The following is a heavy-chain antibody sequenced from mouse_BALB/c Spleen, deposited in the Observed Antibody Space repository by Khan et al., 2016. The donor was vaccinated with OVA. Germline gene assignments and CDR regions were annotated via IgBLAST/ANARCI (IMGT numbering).Heavy chain of an antibody. D-gene: IGHD2-14*01. CDR1: GDSITSGY. Sequence: VQLQQSGPSLVKPSQTLSLTCSVTGDSITSGYWSWIRKFPGNKLEYMGYMIYTGYTDYNPSLKSRIAITRHTSKNQYYLQLNSMTAEDTATYYCARSTYGYAFAYWGQGTLVTVSA. J-gene: IGHJ3*01. CDR3: ARSTYGYAFAY. CDR2: MIYTGYT. V-gene: IGHV3-8*02.